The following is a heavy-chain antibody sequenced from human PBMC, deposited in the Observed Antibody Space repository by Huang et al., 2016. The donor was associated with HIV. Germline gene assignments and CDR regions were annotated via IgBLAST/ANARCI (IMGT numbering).Heavy chain of an antibody. V-gene: IGHV4-39*01. CDR3: ATIKSNWYAFWYFDL. CDR2: IYYSGNA. CDR1: GGPMSGSNYY. J-gene: IGHJ2*01. D-gene: IGHD6-13*01. Sequence: QLQLQESGPGLVKPSETLSLACSVSGGPMSGSNYYWGWIRQPPGKGLGWIGNIYYSGNAYYNPSLKRRVTISVDTSRNQFSLKVRSVTAADTAIYYCATIKSNWYAFWYFDLWGRGTLVTVSS.